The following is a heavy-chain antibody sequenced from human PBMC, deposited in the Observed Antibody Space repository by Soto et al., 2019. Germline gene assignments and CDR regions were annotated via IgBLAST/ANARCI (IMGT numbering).Heavy chain of an antibody. CDR3: ARGPYYDLIWNYYYMDV. V-gene: IGHV4-59*08. Sequence: PSETLSLTCSVSGGSISGHYWSWVRQTPGKGLEWIGYIYYSGSTNYNPSLKSRVTISVDTSKNQFSLRLTSVTAADTAVYYCARGPYYDLIWNYYYMDVWGKGTTVTLSS. CDR1: GGSISGHY. CDR2: IYYSGST. J-gene: IGHJ6*03. D-gene: IGHD3-16*01.